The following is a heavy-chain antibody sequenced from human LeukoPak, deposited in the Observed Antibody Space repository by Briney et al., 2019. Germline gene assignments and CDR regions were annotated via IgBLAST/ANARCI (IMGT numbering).Heavy chain of an antibody. CDR2: IYYSGST. D-gene: IGHD3-10*01. J-gene: IGHJ4*02. V-gene: IGHV4-61*08. CDR1: GGSISSGGYY. CDR3: ARGYGSGSYYKAIDY. Sequence: SQTLSLTCTVSGGSISSGGYYWSWIRQHPGKGLEWIGYIYYSGSTNYNPSLKSRVTISVDTSKNQFSLKLSSVTAADTAVYYCARGYGSGSYYKAIDYWGQGTLVTVSS.